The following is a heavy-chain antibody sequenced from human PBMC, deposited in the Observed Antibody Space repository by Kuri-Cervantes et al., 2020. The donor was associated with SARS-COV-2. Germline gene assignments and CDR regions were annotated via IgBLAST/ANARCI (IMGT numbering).Heavy chain of an antibody. Sequence: ASVKVSCKASGYTFTSYGISWVRQAPGQGLEWMGWISAYSGNTSYAQKLQGRVTMTTNTSTSTAYMELRSLRSDDTAVYYCARAFMVALTASWTIDYWGQGTLVTVSS. D-gene: IGHD2-2*01. V-gene: IGHV1-18*04. CDR3: ARAFMVALTASWTIDY. J-gene: IGHJ4*02. CDR2: ISAYSGNT. CDR1: GYTFTSYG.